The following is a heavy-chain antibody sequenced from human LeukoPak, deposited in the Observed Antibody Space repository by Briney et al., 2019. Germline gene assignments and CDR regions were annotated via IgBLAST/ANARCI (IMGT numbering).Heavy chain of an antibody. V-gene: IGHV1-69*04. Sequence: SVKVSCKASGGTFSSYAISWVRQAPGQGLEWMGRIIPILGIANYAQKFQGRVTITADKSTSTAYMELSNLRSEDTAVYYCARDPRDSSGYYYAIDYWGQGTLVTVSS. CDR1: GGTFSSYA. J-gene: IGHJ4*02. CDR2: IIPILGIA. D-gene: IGHD3-22*01. CDR3: ARDPRDSSGYYYAIDY.